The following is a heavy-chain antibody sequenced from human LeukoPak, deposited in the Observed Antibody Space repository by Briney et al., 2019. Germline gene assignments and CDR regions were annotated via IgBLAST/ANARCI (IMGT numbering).Heavy chain of an antibody. CDR2: ISGSGGST. V-gene: IGHV3-23*01. D-gene: IGHD6-6*01. CDR3: TKTGQLVGAFDY. Sequence: GGSLRLSCAASGFTFSSYAMSWVRQTPGKGLEWVSAISGSGGSTYYADSVKGRFTISRDNSKNTLYLQMNSLRAEDTAVYYCTKTGQLVGAFDYWGQGTLVTVSS. CDR1: GFTFSSYA. J-gene: IGHJ4*02.